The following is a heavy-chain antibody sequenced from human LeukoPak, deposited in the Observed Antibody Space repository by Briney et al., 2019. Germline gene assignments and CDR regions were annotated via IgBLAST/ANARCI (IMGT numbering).Heavy chain of an antibody. J-gene: IGHJ4*02. D-gene: IGHD1-26*01. CDR2: IYYSGST. CDR3: ARHIVGATMRIDY. V-gene: IGHV4-39*01. CDR1: GGSISSSTYY. Sequence: TSETLSLTCSVSGGSISSSTYYWGWIRQPPGKGLEWIGNIYYSGSTYYNPSLKSRVTMSVDTSKNQFSLKLSSVTAADTAVYYCARHIVGATMRIDYWGQGTLVTVSS.